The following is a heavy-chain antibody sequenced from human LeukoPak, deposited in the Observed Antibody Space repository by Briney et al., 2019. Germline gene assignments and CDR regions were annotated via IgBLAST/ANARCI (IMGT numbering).Heavy chain of an antibody. D-gene: IGHD2-2*01. CDR3: ARGDCSSTSCRVNDY. CDR1: GFTFSSYC. J-gene: IGHJ4*02. V-gene: IGHV3-30*03. Sequence: TGRSLRLSCAVSGFTFSSYCMHWLRQAPGKGLEWVAVISYDGSHKYYADSVKGRFTISRDNSKNTLYLQMNSLRAEDTAVYYCARGDCSSTSCRVNDYWGQGTLVTVSS. CDR2: ISYDGSHK.